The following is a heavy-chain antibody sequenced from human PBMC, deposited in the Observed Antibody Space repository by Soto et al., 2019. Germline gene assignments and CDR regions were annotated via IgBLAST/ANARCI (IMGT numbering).Heavy chain of an antibody. D-gene: IGHD2-8*01. CDR3: ARDMGHCTNGVCFDY. Sequence: SETLSLTCTVSGGSISSYYWSWIRQPPGKGLEWIGYIYYSGSTNYNPSLKSRVTISVDTSKNQFSLKLSSVTAADTAVYYCARDMGHCTNGVCFDYWGQGTLVTVSS. CDR2: IYYSGST. CDR1: GGSISSYY. J-gene: IGHJ4*02. V-gene: IGHV4-59*01.